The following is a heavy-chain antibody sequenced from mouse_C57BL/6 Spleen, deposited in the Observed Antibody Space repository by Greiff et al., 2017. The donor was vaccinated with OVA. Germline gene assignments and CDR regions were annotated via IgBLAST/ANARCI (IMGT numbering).Heavy chain of an antibody. D-gene: IGHD3-2*02. CDR3: ARRGLRLPFAY. V-gene: IGHV1-55*01. Sequence: QVHVKQPGAELVKPGASVKMSCKASGYTFTSYWITWVKQRPGQGLEWIGDIYPGSGSTNYNEKFKSKATLTVDTSSSTAYMQLSSLTSEDSAVYYCARRGLRLPFAYWGQGTLVTVSA. CDR1: GYTFTSYW. CDR2: IYPGSGST. J-gene: IGHJ3*01.